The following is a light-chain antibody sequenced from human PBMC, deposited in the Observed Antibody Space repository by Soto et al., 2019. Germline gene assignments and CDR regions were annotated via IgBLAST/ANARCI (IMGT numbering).Light chain of an antibody. Sequence: EIVLPQSPATLSLSPGERATLSCRASQSVSSYLAWYQQKPGQAPRLLISDASNRATGIPVRFSGSGSGTDFTLTISSLEPEDFAVYYCQHRFNWPVTFGQGTKVEIK. CDR3: QHRFNWPVT. V-gene: IGKV3-11*01. CDR2: DAS. J-gene: IGKJ1*01. CDR1: QSVSSY.